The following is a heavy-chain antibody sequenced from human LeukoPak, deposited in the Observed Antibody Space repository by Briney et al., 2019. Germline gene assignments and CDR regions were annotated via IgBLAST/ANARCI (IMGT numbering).Heavy chain of an antibody. Sequence: PSETLSLTCTVSGGSISSSSYYWGWIRQPPGKGLGWIGSIYYSGSTYYNPSLKSRVTISLDTSRNQFSLKLSSVTAADTAVYYCARDSGSYFLFDYWGQGTLVTVSS. CDR1: GGSISSSSYY. CDR2: IYYSGST. D-gene: IGHD1-26*01. CDR3: ARDSGSYFLFDY. V-gene: IGHV4-39*01. J-gene: IGHJ4*02.